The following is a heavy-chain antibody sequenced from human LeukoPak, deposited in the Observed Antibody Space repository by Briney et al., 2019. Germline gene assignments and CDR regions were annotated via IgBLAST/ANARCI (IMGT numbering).Heavy chain of an antibody. D-gene: IGHD2-2*01. CDR3: ARVVCSSTSCYIWFDP. J-gene: IGHJ5*02. Sequence: PSETLSLTCAVYGGSFSGYYWSWIRQPPGKGLEWIGEINHSGSTNYNPSLKSRVTISVDTSKNQFSLKLSSVTAADTAVYYCARVVCSSTSCYIWFDPWGQGTLVTVSS. CDR1: GGSFSGYY. CDR2: INHSGST. V-gene: IGHV4-34*01.